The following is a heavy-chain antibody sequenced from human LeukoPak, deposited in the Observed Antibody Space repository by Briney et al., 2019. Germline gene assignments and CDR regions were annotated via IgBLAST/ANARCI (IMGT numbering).Heavy chain of an antibody. Sequence: TPSETLSLTCAVYGGSFSGYYWSWIRQPPGKGLEWIGEINHSGSTNYNPSLKSRVTISVDTSKNQFSLKLSSVTAADTAVYYCARLVAYYGSGSPGDYWGQGTLVTASS. CDR3: ARLVAYYGSGSPGDY. CDR1: GGSFSGYY. D-gene: IGHD3-10*01. V-gene: IGHV4-34*01. CDR2: INHSGST. J-gene: IGHJ4*02.